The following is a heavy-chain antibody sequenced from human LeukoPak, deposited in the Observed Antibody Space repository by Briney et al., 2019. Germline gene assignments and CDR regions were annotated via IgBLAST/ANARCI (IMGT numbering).Heavy chain of an antibody. CDR2: IYYSGST. V-gene: IGHV4-59*01. CDR1: GGSISSYY. CDR3: ARGLGDGHNWVYFDY. J-gene: IGHJ4*02. D-gene: IGHD5-24*01. Sequence: PSETLSLTCTVSGGSISSYYWSWIRQPPGKGLEGIGYIYYSGSTNYNPSLKSRVTISVDTSKNQFSLKLSSVTAADTAVYYCARGLGDGHNWVYFDYCGQGTLVTVSS.